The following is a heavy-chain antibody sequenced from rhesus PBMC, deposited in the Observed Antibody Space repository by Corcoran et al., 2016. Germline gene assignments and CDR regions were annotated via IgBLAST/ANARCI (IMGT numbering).Heavy chain of an antibody. J-gene: IGHJ4*01. V-gene: IGHV3S5*01. D-gene: IGHD5-42*01. Sequence: EVQLVETGGDLVQPGGSLKLSCAASGFTFSYYGMSWVRQAQGKGLEWVSTIISDGSRTYYADSVKGRFTISRDNSKHTLSLKMNSLKSEGTAVYYCAKGGYSDFDYWGQGVLDTVSS. CDR3: AKGGYSDFDY. CDR2: IISDGSRT. CDR1: GFTFSYYG.